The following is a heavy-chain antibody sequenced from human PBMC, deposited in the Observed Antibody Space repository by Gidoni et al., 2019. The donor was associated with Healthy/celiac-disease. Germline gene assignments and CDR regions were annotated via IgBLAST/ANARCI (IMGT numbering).Heavy chain of an antibody. CDR3: ARDGVYDFWSGQNYYYGMDV. CDR1: GFTFSSYS. D-gene: IGHD3-3*01. CDR2: ISSSSSYI. J-gene: IGHJ6*02. V-gene: IGHV3-21*01. Sequence: EVQLVESGGGLVKPGGSLRLSCAASGFTFSSYSLTWVRQAPGKGLEWVSSISSSSSYIYYADSVKGRFTISRDNAKNSLYLQMNSLRAEDTAVYYCARDGVYDFWSGQNYYYGMDVWGQGTTVTVSS.